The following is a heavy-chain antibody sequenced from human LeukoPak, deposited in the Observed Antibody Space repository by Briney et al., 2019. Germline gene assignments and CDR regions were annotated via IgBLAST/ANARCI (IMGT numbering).Heavy chain of an antibody. J-gene: IGHJ5*01. V-gene: IGHV4-34*01. D-gene: IGHD6-19*01. CDR2: INHSGST. CDR3: ARRHQWLVGWFDS. CDR1: GGSFSGYY. Sequence: SETLSLTCAVYGGSFSGYYWSWIRQPPGKGLEWIGEINHSGSTNYNPSLKSRVTISVDTSKNQFSLKLSSVTAADTAVYDCARRHQWLVGWFDSWGQGTLVTVSS.